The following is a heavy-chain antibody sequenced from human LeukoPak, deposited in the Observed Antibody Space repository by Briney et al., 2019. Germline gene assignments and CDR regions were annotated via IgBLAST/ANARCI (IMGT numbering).Heavy chain of an antibody. CDR3: ARVKSQPFDY. CDR1: GYTFTDYY. J-gene: IGHJ4*02. V-gene: IGHV1-2*02. D-gene: IGHD2-2*01. Sequence: GASVQVSCKASGYTFTDYYMYWVRQAPGQGLEWMGWINPNSGGIDPAQKFQGRVTMTRDTSISTVYMELSRLRSDDTAVYYCARVKSQPFDYWGQGTLVTVSS. CDR2: INPNSGGI.